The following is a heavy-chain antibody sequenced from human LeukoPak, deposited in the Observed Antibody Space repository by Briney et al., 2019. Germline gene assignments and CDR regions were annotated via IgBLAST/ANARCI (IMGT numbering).Heavy chain of an antibody. V-gene: IGHV1-3*01. CDR3: ARRGGICGGDCSDAFDI. D-gene: IGHD2-21*02. J-gene: IGHJ3*02. CDR1: GYTFTSYA. CDR2: INAGNGNT. Sequence: ASVKVSCKASGYTFTSYATHWVRQAPGQRLEWMGWINAGNGNTKYSQKFQGRVTITRDTSASTVYMELSSLRSEDTAVYYCARRGGICGGDCSDAFDIWGQGTMVTVSS.